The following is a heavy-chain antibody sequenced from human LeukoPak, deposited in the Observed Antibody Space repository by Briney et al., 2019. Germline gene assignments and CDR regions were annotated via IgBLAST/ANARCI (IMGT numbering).Heavy chain of an antibody. V-gene: IGHV3-23*01. D-gene: IGHD3-22*01. Sequence: GGSLRLSCAASGFTFSSYAMSWVRQAPGKGLEWVSDISGSGDNTYYADSVKGRFTISRDNSKNTLYLQMNSLRAEDTAVYYCAKARIPSGDGYYSDWGQGTLVTVSS. CDR2: ISGSGDNT. CDR3: AKARIPSGDGYYSD. CDR1: GFTFSSYA. J-gene: IGHJ4*02.